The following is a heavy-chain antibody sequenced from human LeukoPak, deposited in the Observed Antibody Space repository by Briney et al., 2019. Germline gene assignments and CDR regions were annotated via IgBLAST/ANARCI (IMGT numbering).Heavy chain of an antibody. Sequence: GGSLRLSCAASGFPLSNVRMNWVRQAPGKGLEWVGRIKSKTDGGTTDYAAPVKGRFTISRDDSKNTLFVQMDSLKSEDSDVYYCTTYSSGSNTCWGKGTPVT. CDR2: IKSKTDGGTT. CDR1: GFPLSNVR. J-gene: IGHJ4*02. CDR3: TTYSSGSNTC. D-gene: IGHD1-26*01. V-gene: IGHV3-15*01.